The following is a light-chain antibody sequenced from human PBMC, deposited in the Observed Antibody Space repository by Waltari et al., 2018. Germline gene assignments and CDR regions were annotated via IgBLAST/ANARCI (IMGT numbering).Light chain of an antibody. CDR2: DAT. CDR3: SSFTSSSTGI. V-gene: IGLV2-14*03. Sequence: QSALPQPASVSGSPGQSITIPCTGTSGYVRGYDWLSWYQQHPGKSPKLMIYDATNRPSWVSDRFSASTSGNTASLTISDLRPEDEAEYYCSSFTSSSTGIFGSGTTVTVL. CDR1: SGYVRGYDW. J-gene: IGLJ1*01.